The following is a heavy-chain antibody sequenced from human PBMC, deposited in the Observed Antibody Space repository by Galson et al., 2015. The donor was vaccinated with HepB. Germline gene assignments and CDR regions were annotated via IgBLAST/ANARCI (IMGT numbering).Heavy chain of an antibody. CDR3: AGDTGWAFGH. J-gene: IGHJ4*02. CDR2: INHSGST. Sequence: ETLSLTCAVYGGSFSGYYWSWIRQPPGKGLEWIGEINHSGSTNYNPSLKSRVTISVDTSKNQFSLKLSSVTAADTAIYYCAGDTGWAFGHWGQGTLVTVSS. V-gene: IGHV4-34*01. D-gene: IGHD6-19*01. CDR1: GGSFSGYY.